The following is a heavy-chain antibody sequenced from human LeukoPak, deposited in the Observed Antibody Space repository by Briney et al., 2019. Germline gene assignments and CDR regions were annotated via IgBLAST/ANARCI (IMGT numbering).Heavy chain of an antibody. CDR2: IKKDGSEK. J-gene: IGHJ4*02. D-gene: IGHD3-22*01. Sequence: GGSLRLSCAASGFTFSSYWMSWVRQAPGKGLEWVANIKKDGSEKYYVDSVKGRFTISRDNAKNSLYLQMNSLRAEDTAVYYCARFEDSSGYYDGDYWGQGTLVTVSS. CDR1: GFTFSSYW. V-gene: IGHV3-7*01. CDR3: ARFEDSSGYYDGDY.